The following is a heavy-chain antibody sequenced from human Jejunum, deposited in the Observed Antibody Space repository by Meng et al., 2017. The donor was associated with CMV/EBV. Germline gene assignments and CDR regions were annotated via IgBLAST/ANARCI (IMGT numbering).Heavy chain of an antibody. CDR2: ISGSGGST. D-gene: IGHD6-19*01. CDR1: GFIFSNYV. V-gene: IGHV3-23*01. Sequence: EVQRLESGGGLVQPGGSLRLSCAASGFIFSNYVMSWVRQAPGKGLEWVSSISGSGGSTYYADSVKGRFTISRDNSKKTLYLQMNSLRAEDTAVYYCAKPRGAGSWGRGTLVTVSS. J-gene: IGHJ5*02. CDR3: AKPRGAGS.